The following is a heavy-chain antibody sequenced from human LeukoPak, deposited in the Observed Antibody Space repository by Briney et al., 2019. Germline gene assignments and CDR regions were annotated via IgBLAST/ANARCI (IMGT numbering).Heavy chain of an antibody. D-gene: IGHD3-16*01. CDR1: GFTFSSYA. CDR2: ISSSASTI. CDR3: ARGIMMTFGVMVY. J-gene: IGHJ4*02. V-gene: IGHV3-48*03. Sequence: GGSLRLSCSASGFTFSSYAMNWVRQAPGQGLEWVSSISSSASTIYYAESAKGRFTISRDKATNLTYLQMNSLRAKDTAVYYCARGIMMTFGVMVYWGQGNLVTVSS.